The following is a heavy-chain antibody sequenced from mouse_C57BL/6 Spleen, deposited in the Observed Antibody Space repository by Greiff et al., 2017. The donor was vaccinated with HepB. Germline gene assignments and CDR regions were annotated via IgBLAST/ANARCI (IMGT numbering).Heavy chain of an antibody. J-gene: IGHJ4*01. CDR2: IYPGDGDT. CDR3: ARRDYSNYEAMDY. V-gene: IGHV1-82*01. D-gene: IGHD2-5*01. Sequence: VQLKQSGPELVKPGASVKISCKASGYAFSSSWMNWVKQRPGKGLEWIGRIYPGDGDTNYNGKFKGKATLTADKSSSTAYMQLSSLTSEDSAVYFCARRDYSNYEAMDYWGQGTSVTVSS. CDR1: GYAFSSSW.